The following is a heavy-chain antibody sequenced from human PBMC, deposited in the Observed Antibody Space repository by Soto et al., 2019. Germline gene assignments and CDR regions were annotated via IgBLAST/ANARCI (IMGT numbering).Heavy chain of an antibody. CDR3: ARDRGGYSGYDRSDAFDI. CDR1: GYTFTSYY. CDR2: INPSGGST. D-gene: IGHD5-12*01. V-gene: IGHV1-46*03. J-gene: IGHJ3*02. Sequence: QVQLVQSGAEVKKPGASVKVSCKASGYTFTSYYMHWVRQAPGQGLEWMGIINPSGGSTSYAQKFQGRVTMTRDTSTSTVYMELSSLRSEDTAVYYCARDRGGYSGYDRSDAFDIWGQGTMVTVSS.